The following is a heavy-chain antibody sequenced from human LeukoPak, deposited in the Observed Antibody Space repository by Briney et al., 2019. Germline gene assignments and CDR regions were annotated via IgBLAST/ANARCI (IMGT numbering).Heavy chain of an antibody. V-gene: IGHV3-7*01. CDR3: ARRGTFGGNDY. CDR1: GFTFSNYW. D-gene: IGHD3-16*01. J-gene: IGHJ4*02. CDR2: IKQDGSEK. Sequence: GGSLRLPCAASGFTFSNYWMSWVRQAPGKGLEWVANIKQDGSEKYYVDSVKGRFTISRDNAKNSLYLQMNSLRVEDTAVYYCARRGTFGGNDYWGQGTLVTVSS.